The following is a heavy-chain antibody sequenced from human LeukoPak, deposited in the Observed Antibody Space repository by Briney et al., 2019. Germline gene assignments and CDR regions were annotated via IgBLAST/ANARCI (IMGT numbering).Heavy chain of an antibody. D-gene: IGHD2-2*01. Sequence: GGSLRLSCAASGFTFSSYGMHWVRQAPGKGLEWVAFIRYDGSNKYYADSVKGRFTISRDNSKNTLYLQMNSLRAEDTAVYYCATDLGYCSSTSCGTWGQGTLVTVSS. CDR1: GFTFSSYG. V-gene: IGHV3-30*02. CDR2: IRYDGSNK. CDR3: ATDLGYCSSTSCGT. J-gene: IGHJ4*02.